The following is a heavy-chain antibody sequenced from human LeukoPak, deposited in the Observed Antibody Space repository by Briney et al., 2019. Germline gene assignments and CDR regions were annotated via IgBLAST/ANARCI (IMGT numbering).Heavy chain of an antibody. CDR1: GYTFTSYA. D-gene: IGHD3-10*01. J-gene: IGHJ4*02. Sequence: GASVKVSCKASGYTFTSYAMHWVRQAPGQRLEWMGWINAGNGNTKYSQKFQGRVTFTRDTSASTAYMELSSLRSEDTAIYYCAKKDYYASGSYSFDNWGQGTLVTVSS. CDR2: INAGNGNT. V-gene: IGHV1-3*01. CDR3: AKKDYYASGSYSFDN.